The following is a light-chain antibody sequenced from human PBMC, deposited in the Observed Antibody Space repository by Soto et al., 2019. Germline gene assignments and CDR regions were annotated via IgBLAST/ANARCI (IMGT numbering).Light chain of an antibody. J-gene: IGLJ2*01. CDR1: SCNVGGYNF. CDR2: EVN. Sequence: QSVLTQPASVSGSPGQSIAISCTGTSCNVGGYNFVSWYQQHPGKAPKLLIYEVNKRPSGVSNRFSGSKSDNTASLTISGLQAEDEADYYCCSYGGDRIFGGGTKLTVL. V-gene: IGLV2-23*02. CDR3: CSYGGDRI.